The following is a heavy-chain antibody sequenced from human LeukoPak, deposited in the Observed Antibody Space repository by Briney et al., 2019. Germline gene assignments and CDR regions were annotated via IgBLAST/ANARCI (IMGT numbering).Heavy chain of an antibody. CDR1: GYTFSGYY. V-gene: IGHV1-2*02. J-gene: IGHJ3*02. Sequence: ASVKVSCKASGYTFSGYYMYWVRQAPGQGLEWMGWITPNSGGTNYAQKFQGRVTMTRDTSISTAYVELSRLRSDDTAVYYCARGARVNWNDGFPSDAFDIWGQGTMVTVSS. CDR2: ITPNSGGT. D-gene: IGHD1-1*01. CDR3: ARGARVNWNDGFPSDAFDI.